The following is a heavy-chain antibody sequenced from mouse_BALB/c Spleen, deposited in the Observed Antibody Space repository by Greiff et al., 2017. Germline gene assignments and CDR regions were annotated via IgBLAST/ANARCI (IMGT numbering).Heavy chain of an antibody. J-gene: IGHJ4*01. CDR2: INPSNGGT. CDR1: GYTFTSYY. D-gene: IGHD3-1*01. Sequence: QVQLQQPGAELVKPGASVKFSCKASGYTFTSYYMYWVKQRPGQGLEWIGGINPSNGGTNFNEKFKSKATLTVDKSSSTAYMQLSSLTSEDSAVYYCTRAPSWNAMDYWGQGTSVTVSS. V-gene: IGHV1S81*02. CDR3: TRAPSWNAMDY.